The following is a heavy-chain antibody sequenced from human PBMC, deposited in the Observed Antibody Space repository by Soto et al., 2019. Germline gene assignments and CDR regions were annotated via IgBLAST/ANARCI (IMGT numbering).Heavy chain of an antibody. CDR3: ARAIRTSRYNWFDP. V-gene: IGHV1-18*04. J-gene: IGHJ5*02. D-gene: IGHD2-2*01. CDR1: GDTFTNYG. CDR2: ISPYSLET. Sequence: QVQLVQSGGEVKTPGASVKVSCKASGDTFTNYGITWVRQAPGQGLEWLGWISPYSLETDYAQKFQGRVTMSPDTSKTTTYMELRSLPSDDTAVYYCARAIRTSRYNWFDPWGQGPLVTVSS.